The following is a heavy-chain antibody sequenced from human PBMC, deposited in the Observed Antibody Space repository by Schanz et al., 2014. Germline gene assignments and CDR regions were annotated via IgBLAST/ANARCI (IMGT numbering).Heavy chain of an antibody. CDR3: ARAQGVSRLYYGVDV. Sequence: DVQLVDSGGGLVQPGGSLRLSCAASGFTVSNSYIHWVRQAPGKGLEWVSTIYSSGSTYYADSVRGRFTISRDNSMNTMYLQMNSLRRDDAAVYYCARAQGVSRLYYGVDVWGQGTTVTVSS. CDR2: IYSSGST. V-gene: IGHV3-53*01. D-gene: IGHD3-16*01. CDR1: GFTVSNSY. J-gene: IGHJ6*02.